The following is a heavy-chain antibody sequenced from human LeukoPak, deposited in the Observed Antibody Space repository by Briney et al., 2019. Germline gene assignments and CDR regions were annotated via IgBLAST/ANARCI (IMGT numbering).Heavy chain of an antibody. V-gene: IGHV3-33*06. CDR1: GFTFSSYG. J-gene: IGHJ4*02. Sequence: GGSLRLSCAASGFTFSSYGMHWVRQAPGKGLEWVAVIWYDGSNKYYAGSVKGRFTISRDNSKNTLYLQMNSLRAEDTAVYYCAKDIRGYSYGPFDYWGQGTLVTVSS. D-gene: IGHD5-18*01. CDR3: AKDIRGYSYGPFDY. CDR2: IWYDGSNK.